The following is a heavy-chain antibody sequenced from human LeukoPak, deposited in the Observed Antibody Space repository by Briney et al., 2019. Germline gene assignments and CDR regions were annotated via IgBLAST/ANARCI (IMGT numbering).Heavy chain of an antibody. CDR2: IYYSRST. J-gene: IGHJ6*02. V-gene: IGHV4-61*08. CDR3: ARGFTQQLGDYGMDV. D-gene: IGHD6-13*01. Sequence: KTSQTLSLTCTVSGGSISSGGYYWSWIRQPPGKGLEWIGYIYYSRSTNYNPSLKSRVTISVDTSKNQFSLKLSSVTAADTAVYYCARGFTQQLGDYGMDVWGQGTTVTVSS. CDR1: GGSISSGGYY.